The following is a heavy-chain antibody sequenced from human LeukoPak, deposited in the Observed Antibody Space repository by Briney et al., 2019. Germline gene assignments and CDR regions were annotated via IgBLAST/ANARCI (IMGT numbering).Heavy chain of an antibody. CDR1: GYTFTGYY. V-gene: IGHV1-2*02. CDR3: ARGGGIQLWFQTFDY. D-gene: IGHD5-18*01. Sequence: ASVNVSCKASGYTFTGYYMHWVRQAPGQGLEWMGWINPNSGGTNYAQKFQGRVTMTRDTSISTAYMELSRLRSDDTAVYYCARGGGIQLWFQTFDYWGQGALVTVSS. J-gene: IGHJ4*02. CDR2: INPNSGGT.